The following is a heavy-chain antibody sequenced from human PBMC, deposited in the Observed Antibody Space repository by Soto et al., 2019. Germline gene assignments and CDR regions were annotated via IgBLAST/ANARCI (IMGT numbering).Heavy chain of an antibody. J-gene: IGHJ4*02. Sequence: PGESLKISCKASGYSFTNYCINWVRQMPGKGLEWMGKIDPSDSYTNYSPSFQGHVTISADRSINTAYLQWSSLKASDTAMYYCARHGAPYSSGWYYFDYWGQGTLVTVSS. V-gene: IGHV5-10-1*01. CDR3: ARHGAPYSSGWYYFDY. D-gene: IGHD6-19*01. CDR1: GYSFTNYC. CDR2: IDPSDSYT.